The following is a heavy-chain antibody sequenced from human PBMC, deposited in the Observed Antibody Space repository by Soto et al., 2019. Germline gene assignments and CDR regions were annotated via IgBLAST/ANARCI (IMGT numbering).Heavy chain of an antibody. CDR1: GGSISPINW. CDR2: IYHTGTT. D-gene: IGHD3-22*01. V-gene: IGHV4-4*02. J-gene: IGHJ4*02. Sequence: PSETLSLTCGVSGGSISPINWWSWVRQTPGKGLEWIGEIYHTGTTDYNPSLKSRVTISVDTSKNQFSLRLSSVTAADTAVYYCARHKSNGYVWPFNFWGPGPLLTVSS. CDR3: ARHKSNGYVWPFNF.